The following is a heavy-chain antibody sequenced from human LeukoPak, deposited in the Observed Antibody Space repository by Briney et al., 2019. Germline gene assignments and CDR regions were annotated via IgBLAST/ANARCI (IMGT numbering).Heavy chain of an antibody. Sequence: HPGGSLRLSCAASGFTFSSYAMHWVRQAPGRGLEWVAVISYDGSNKYYADSVKGRFTISRDNSKNTLYLQMNSLRAEDTAVYYCARDMYYYDSSGYYQIDYWGQGTLVTVSS. CDR2: ISYDGSNK. CDR1: GFTFSSYA. V-gene: IGHV3-30-3*01. J-gene: IGHJ4*02. D-gene: IGHD3-22*01. CDR3: ARDMYYYDSSGYYQIDY.